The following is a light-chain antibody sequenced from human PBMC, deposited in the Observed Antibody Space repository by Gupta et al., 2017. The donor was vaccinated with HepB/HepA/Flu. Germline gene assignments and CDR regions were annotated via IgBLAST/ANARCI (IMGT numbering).Light chain of an antibody. J-gene: IGKJ1*01. CDR3: HQDNSYSET. V-gene: IGKV1-5*03. CDR2: KAF. Sequence: DIQMTQSPSTLSASIGDRVTITCRASQSISVWLAWYQQKPGKAPKLLIYKAFSLESGVPSRFSGSGSGTEFTLTISSLQPDDFATYYCHQDNSYSETFGQGTKVEVK. CDR1: QSISVW.